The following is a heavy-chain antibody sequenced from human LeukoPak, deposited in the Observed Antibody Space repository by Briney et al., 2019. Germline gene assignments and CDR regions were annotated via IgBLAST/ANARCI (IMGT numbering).Heavy chain of an antibody. J-gene: IGHJ3*02. D-gene: IGHD1-26*01. Sequence: GASVKVSCKASGYRFTTYYMHWVRQAPGQGLEWMGIINPSGGSTSSTQKFQGRVTMTRDTSTYTVYMELSSLRSEDTAVYYCARSGVRGATYPDAFDIWGQGTVVIISS. V-gene: IGHV1-46*01. CDR2: INPSGGST. CDR1: GYRFTTYY. CDR3: ARSGVRGATYPDAFDI.